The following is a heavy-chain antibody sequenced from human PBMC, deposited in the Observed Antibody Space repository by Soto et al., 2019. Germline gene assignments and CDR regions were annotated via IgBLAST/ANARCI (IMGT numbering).Heavy chain of an antibody. D-gene: IGHD6-19*01. CDR2: IYYSGST. Sequence: QVQLQESGPGLVKPSETLSLTCTVSGGSVSSGSYYWSWIRQPPGKGLEWIGYIYYSGSTNYNPSLKSRVTLSVDTSKNQFSLKLSSVTAADTAVYYCARGIAVAGPDYWGQGTLVTVSS. CDR1: GGSVSSGSYY. CDR3: ARGIAVAGPDY. J-gene: IGHJ4*02. V-gene: IGHV4-61*01.